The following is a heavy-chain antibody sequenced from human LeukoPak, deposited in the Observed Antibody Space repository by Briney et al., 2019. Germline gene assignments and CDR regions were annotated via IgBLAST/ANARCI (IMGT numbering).Heavy chain of an antibody. J-gene: IGHJ4*02. CDR1: GFTFGDYA. Sequence: GGSLRLSRTASGFTFGDYAMSWVRQAPGKGLEWVGFIRSKAYGGTTEYAASVKGRFTISRDDSKTIAYLQMNVLQTEDTAVYYCTREDGYNRRFDYWGQGTLVTLSS. CDR3: TREDGYNRRFDY. D-gene: IGHD5-24*01. CDR2: IRSKAYGGTT. V-gene: IGHV3-49*04.